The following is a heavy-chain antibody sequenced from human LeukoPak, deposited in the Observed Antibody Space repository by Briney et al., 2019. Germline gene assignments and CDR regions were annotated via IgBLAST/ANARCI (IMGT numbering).Heavy chain of an antibody. CDR3: ARDHSGSYHWFDP. Sequence: ASVKVSCKAFGYTFTSNYMHWVRQAPGQGPEWMGVISPSGGSTTYAQKFQGRVTLTRDMSTSTDYLELSSLRSEDTAVYYCARDHSGSYHWFDPWGQGTLVTVSS. V-gene: IGHV1-46*01. D-gene: IGHD1-26*01. CDR1: GYTFTSNY. J-gene: IGHJ5*02. CDR2: ISPSGGST.